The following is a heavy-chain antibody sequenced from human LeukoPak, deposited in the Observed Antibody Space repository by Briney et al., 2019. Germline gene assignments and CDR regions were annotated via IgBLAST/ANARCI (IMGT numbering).Heavy chain of an antibody. CDR3: ARDSKLGYCSSTSCYDYYYYYMDV. D-gene: IGHD2-2*01. J-gene: IGHJ6*03. CDR1: GGSISSYY. CDR2: IYYSGST. V-gene: IGHV4-59*01. Sequence: SETLSLTCTVSGGSISSYYWSWIRQPPGKGLEWIGYIYYSGSTNYNPSLKSRVTISVDTSKNQFSLKLSSVTAADTAVYYCARDSKLGYCSSTSCYDYYYYYMDVWGKGTTVTVSS.